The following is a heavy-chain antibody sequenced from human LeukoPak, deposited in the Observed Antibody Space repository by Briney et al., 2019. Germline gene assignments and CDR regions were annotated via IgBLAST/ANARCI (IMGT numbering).Heavy chain of an antibody. J-gene: IGHJ1*01. CDR3: ASDSPIYYDILTGYYKGEYFQH. Sequence: ETLSLTCTVSGGSISSYYWSWIRQPPGKGLEWVANIKQDGSEKYYVDSVKGRFTISRDNAKNSLYLQMNSLRAEDTAVYYCASDSPIYYDILTGYYKGEYFQHWGQGTLVTVSS. V-gene: IGHV3-7*01. CDR2: IKQDGSEK. CDR1: GGSISSYY. D-gene: IGHD3-9*01.